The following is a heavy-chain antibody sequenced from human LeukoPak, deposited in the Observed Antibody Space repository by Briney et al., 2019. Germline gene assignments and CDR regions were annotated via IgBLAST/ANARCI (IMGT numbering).Heavy chain of an antibody. CDR3: ARSNYYDSSGYYYRDNWFDP. CDR2: IYYSGST. CDR1: GGSISSGGYY. J-gene: IGHJ5*02. V-gene: IGHV4-31*03. Sequence: SETLSLTCTVSGGSISSGGYYWSWIRQHPGKGLEWIGYIYYSGSTYYNPSLKSRVTISVDTSKNQFSLKLSSVTAADTAVYYCARSNYYDSSGYYYRDNWFDPWGQGTLVTVSS. D-gene: IGHD3-22*01.